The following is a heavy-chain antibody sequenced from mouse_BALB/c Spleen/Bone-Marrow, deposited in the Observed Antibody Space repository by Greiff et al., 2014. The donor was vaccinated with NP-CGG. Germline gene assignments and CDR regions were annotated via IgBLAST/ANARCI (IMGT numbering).Heavy chain of an antibody. CDR1: GYAFTSYV. Sequence: EVKLMESGPELVKPGASVKMSCKASGYAFTSYVMHWVKQKPGQGLEWIGYINPYNDGTKYNEKFKGKATLTSDKSSSTAYMELSSLTSEDSAVYCCASPYYRYDGFAYWGQGTLVTVSA. J-gene: IGHJ3*01. CDR2: INPYNDGT. D-gene: IGHD2-14*01. V-gene: IGHV1-14*01. CDR3: ASPYYRYDGFAY.